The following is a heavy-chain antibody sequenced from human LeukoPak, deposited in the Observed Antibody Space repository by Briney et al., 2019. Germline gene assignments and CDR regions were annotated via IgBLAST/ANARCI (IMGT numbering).Heavy chain of an antibody. Sequence: GSLRLSCAASGFTFSSYSMNWVRQAPGKGLEWVSSISSSSSYIYYADSVKGRFTISRDNAKNSLYLQMNSLRAEDTAVYYCARDARYFDWLSDHGAFDIWGQGTMVTVSS. CDR3: ARDARYFDWLSDHGAFDI. J-gene: IGHJ3*02. CDR2: ISSSSSYI. D-gene: IGHD3-9*01. V-gene: IGHV3-21*01. CDR1: GFTFSSYS.